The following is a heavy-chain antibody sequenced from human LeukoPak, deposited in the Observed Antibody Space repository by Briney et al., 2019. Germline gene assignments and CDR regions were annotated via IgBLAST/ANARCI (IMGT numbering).Heavy chain of an antibody. CDR1: GGSFSGYY. D-gene: IGHD5-12*01. Sequence: SETLSLTCAVYGGSFSGYYWSWIRPPPGKGLEWIGEINHSGSTNYNPSLKSRVTISVDTSKNQFPLKLSSVTAADTAVYYCARALSIVATPDYWGQGTLVTVSS. V-gene: IGHV4-34*01. CDR3: ARALSIVATPDY. CDR2: INHSGST. J-gene: IGHJ4*02.